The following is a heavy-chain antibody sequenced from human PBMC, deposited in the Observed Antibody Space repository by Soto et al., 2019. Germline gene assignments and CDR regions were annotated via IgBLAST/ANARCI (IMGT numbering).Heavy chain of an antibody. CDR2: ISYDGTNK. V-gene: IGHV3-30*18. J-gene: IGHJ6*04. CDR3: AKDLLVIHGSMDV. CDR1: RFTFSSHA. Sequence: GGSLRLSCAASRFTFSSHAMHWVRQAPGKGLEWVALISYDGTNKYYVDSVKGRFIISRDNSRNTLYLQMNSLRAEDTAVYYCAKDLLVIHGSMDVWGKGTTVTVSS. D-gene: IGHD3-10*01.